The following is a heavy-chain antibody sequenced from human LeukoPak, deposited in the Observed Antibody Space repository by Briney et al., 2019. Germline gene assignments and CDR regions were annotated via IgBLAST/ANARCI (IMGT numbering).Heavy chain of an antibody. CDR2: ASGSGGST. V-gene: IGHV3-23*01. Sequence: HAGGSLRLSCAASGFTFSSYAMSWVRQAPGRGLKWVSSASGSGGSTYYADSVKGRFTISRDNSKNTLYLQMNSLRAEDTAVYYCAKDLGSVVTPPSLDYWGQGTLVTVSS. J-gene: IGHJ4*02. CDR3: AKDLGSVVTPPSLDY. CDR1: GFTFSSYA. D-gene: IGHD4-23*01.